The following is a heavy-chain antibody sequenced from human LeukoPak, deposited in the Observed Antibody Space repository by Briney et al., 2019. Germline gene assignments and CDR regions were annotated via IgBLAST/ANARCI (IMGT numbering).Heavy chain of an antibody. CDR3: AKDRGYSYGYPYFDS. Sequence: GGSLRLSCAASGFTFSSYAMSWVRQAPGKGLEWVSAITGSGGSIYYVDSVRGRFTISRDNSQSTLYLQMNSLRAEGTAVYLCAKDRGYSYGYPYFDSWGQGTLVTVSS. V-gene: IGHV3-23*01. CDR2: ITGSGGSI. CDR1: GFTFSSYA. J-gene: IGHJ4*02. D-gene: IGHD5-18*01.